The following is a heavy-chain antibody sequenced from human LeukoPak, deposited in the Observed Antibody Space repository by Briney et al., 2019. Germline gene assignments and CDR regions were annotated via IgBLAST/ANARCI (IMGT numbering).Heavy chain of an antibody. V-gene: IGHV6-1*01. CDR1: GDSVSSNSAD. D-gene: IGHD2-2*01. CDR2: TYYRSKWYN. J-gene: IGHJ5*02. Sequence: SQTLSLTCAISGDSVSSNSADWNWIRQSPSRGLEWLGRTYYRSKWYNDYAVSVKSRITINPDTSKNQFSLQLNSVTPEDTAVYFCARDDGQLLFGWFDPWGQGTLVTVSS. CDR3: ARDDGQLLFGWFDP.